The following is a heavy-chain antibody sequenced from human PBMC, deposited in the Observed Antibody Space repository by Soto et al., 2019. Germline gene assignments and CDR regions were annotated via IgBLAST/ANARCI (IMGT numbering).Heavy chain of an antibody. CDR3: AKTATYVDGYDNTGYSSEDY. D-gene: IGHD3-22*01. CDR2: ISHDGSKR. CDR1: GFTFGDFG. J-gene: IGHJ4*01. Sequence: PGGSLRLSCEVSGFTFGDFGLDWVRQAPCKGLEWVAIISHDGSKRFYADSVKGRFTISRDNSKNTLYLQMSSLRPEDTALYYCAKTATYVDGYDNTGYSSEDYWGHGTLVTVSS. V-gene: IGHV3-30*18.